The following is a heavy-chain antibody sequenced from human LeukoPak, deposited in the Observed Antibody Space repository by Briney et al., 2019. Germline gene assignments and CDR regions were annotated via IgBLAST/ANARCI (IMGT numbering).Heavy chain of an antibody. CDR2: IKTKRDGGTI. D-gene: IGHD3-10*01. V-gene: IGHV3-15*01. J-gene: IGHJ3*02. Sequence: PGGSLTLSCAASGCSFSRAWLSWVRQAPGKGLEWVGRIKTKRDGGTIDYAAPVKGRFTISGDESKDTVYLEMNELKTEDTAVYYCTRVQGGTYNTFDIWGQGTVVTVSS. CDR1: GCSFSRAW. CDR3: TRVQGGTYNTFDI.